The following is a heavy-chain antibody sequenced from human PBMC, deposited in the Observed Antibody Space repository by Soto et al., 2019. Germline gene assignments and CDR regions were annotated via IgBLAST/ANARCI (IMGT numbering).Heavy chain of an antibody. J-gene: IGHJ3*01. CDR1: GYSFNDYW. V-gene: IGHV5-51*01. CDR3: ARHGKAAVAFDF. D-gene: IGHD6-13*01. CDR2: IYPGDSDT. Sequence: GESLKISFKVSGYSFNDYWIAWVRQMPGKGLEWMGIIYPGDSDTRYSPSFQGQVTMSVDKSISTAYLQWSSLKASDTAMYYCARHGKAAVAFDFWGQGTLVTVSS.